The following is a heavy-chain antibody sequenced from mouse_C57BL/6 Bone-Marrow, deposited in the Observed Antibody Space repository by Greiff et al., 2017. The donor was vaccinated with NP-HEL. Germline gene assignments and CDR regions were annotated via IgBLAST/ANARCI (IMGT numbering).Heavy chain of an antibody. CDR1: GYTFTSYG. CDR2: IYPRSGNT. V-gene: IGHV1-81*01. J-gene: IGHJ3*01. CDR3: ARDYGSSYGRFAY. D-gene: IGHD1-1*01. Sequence: VQLQQSGAELARPGASVKLSCKASGYTFTSYGISWVKQSTGQGLEWIGEIYPRSGNTYYNEKFKGKATLTADKSSSTAYMELRSLTSEDSAVYFCARDYGSSYGRFAYWGQGTLVTVSA.